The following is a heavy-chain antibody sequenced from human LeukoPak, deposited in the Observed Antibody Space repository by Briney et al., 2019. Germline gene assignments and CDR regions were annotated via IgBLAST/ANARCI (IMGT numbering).Heavy chain of an antibody. CDR1: GFTFSDYY. CDR3: LRDLNWSLDQ. Sequence: GGSLRLSCAASGFTFSDYYMSWTRQAPGKGLVWVSRIKSDGITITYADSVKGRFTISRDNAKNTLYLQMNSLRAEDTAVYYCLRDLNWSLDQWGQGTLVTVSS. D-gene: IGHD1-20*01. CDR2: IKSDGITI. J-gene: IGHJ4*02. V-gene: IGHV3-74*01.